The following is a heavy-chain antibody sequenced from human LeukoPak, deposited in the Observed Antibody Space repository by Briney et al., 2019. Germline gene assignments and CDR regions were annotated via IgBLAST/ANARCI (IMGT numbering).Heavy chain of an antibody. Sequence: PSETLSLTCAVYGGSFSGYYWSWIRQPPGKGLEWIGEVNHSGSTNYNPSLKSRVTISVDTSKNQFSLKLSSVTAADTAVYYCARGEAWPSDDWGQGTLVTVSS. V-gene: IGHV4-34*01. CDR3: ARGEAWPSDD. J-gene: IGHJ4*02. CDR2: VNHSGST. CDR1: GGSFSGYY.